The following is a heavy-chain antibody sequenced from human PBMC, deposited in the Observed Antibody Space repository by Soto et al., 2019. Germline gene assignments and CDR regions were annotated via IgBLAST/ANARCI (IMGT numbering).Heavy chain of an antibody. Sequence: PGGSLRLSCAASGFTFSSYWMSWVRQAPGKGLEWVANIKQDGSEKYYVDSVKGRFTISRDNAKNSLYLQMNSLRAEDTAVYYCAGVALFWSGYLMGDYFDYWGQGTLVTVSS. D-gene: IGHD3-3*01. CDR3: AGVALFWSGYLMGDYFDY. CDR2: IKQDGSEK. V-gene: IGHV3-7*01. CDR1: GFTFSSYW. J-gene: IGHJ4*02.